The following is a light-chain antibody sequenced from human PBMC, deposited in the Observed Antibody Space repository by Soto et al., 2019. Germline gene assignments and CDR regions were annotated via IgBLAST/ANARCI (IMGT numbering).Light chain of an antibody. CDR3: QQYGSSPLT. V-gene: IGKV3-20*01. Sequence: DIVLTQSPGTLSLSPGERATLSCRASQSVSSSYLAWYQQKPGQAPRLLIYGASIMATGIPDRFSGSGSGTDFTLTISSLEPEDFAVYYCQQYGSSPLTFGGGTKVEIK. CDR1: QSVSSSY. CDR2: GAS. J-gene: IGKJ4*01.